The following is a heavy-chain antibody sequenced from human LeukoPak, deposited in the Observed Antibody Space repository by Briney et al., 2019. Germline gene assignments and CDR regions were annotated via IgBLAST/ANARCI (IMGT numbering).Heavy chain of an antibody. CDR3: ARHRKDIVVVPAGGLSFFDY. D-gene: IGHD2-2*01. Sequence: RPSETLSLTCTVSGGSTSSTIYYWGWIRQPPGKGLEWIGSIYYSGSTYYNPSLKSRVTISVDTSKNQFSLKLSSVTAADTAVYYCARHRKDIVVVPAGGLSFFDYWGQGTLVTVSS. CDR2: IYYSGST. V-gene: IGHV4-39*01. CDR1: GGSTSSTIYY. J-gene: IGHJ4*02.